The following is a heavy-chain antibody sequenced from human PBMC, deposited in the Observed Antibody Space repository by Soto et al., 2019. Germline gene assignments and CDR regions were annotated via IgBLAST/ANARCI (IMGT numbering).Heavy chain of an antibody. CDR1: GFTFSSYA. CDR2: ISGIGHST. J-gene: IGHJ4*02. D-gene: IGHD5-12*01. CDR3: AKRIMATIGHFAS. Sequence: GGSLRLSCAASGFTFSSYAMSWVRQAPGKGLEWVSAISGIGHSTYYADSVKGRFTISRDNSKNTLYLQMNSLRAEDTAVYYCAKRIMATIGHFASWGQGTLVTVSS. V-gene: IGHV3-23*01.